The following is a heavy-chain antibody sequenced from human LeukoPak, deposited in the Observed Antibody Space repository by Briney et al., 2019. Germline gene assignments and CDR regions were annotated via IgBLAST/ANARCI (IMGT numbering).Heavy chain of an antibody. CDR3: ARTVAVAGTPFDY. Sequence: GGSLRLSCVVSGFPFSRYWMGWVRQAPGKGLEWVSSISSSSSYIYYADSVKGRFTISRDNAKNSLYLQMSSLRAEDTAVYYCARTVAVAGTPFDYWGQGTLVTVSS. J-gene: IGHJ4*02. D-gene: IGHD6-19*01. CDR1: GFPFSRYW. CDR2: ISSSSSYI. V-gene: IGHV3-21*01.